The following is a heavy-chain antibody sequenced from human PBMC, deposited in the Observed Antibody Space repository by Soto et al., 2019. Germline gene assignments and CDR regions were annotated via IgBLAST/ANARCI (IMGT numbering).Heavy chain of an antibody. V-gene: IGHV1-69*01. J-gene: IGHJ5*02. CDR1: GGTFSSYA. Sequence: QVQLVQSGAEVKKPGSSVKVSCKASGGTFSSYAISWVRQAPGQGLEWMGGIIPIFGTANYAQKFQGRVKITADESTSTAYMELSSLRSEDTAVYYCARSIVVVPAALYNWFDTWGQGTLVTVSS. CDR3: ARSIVVVPAALYNWFDT. CDR2: IIPIFGTA. D-gene: IGHD2-2*01.